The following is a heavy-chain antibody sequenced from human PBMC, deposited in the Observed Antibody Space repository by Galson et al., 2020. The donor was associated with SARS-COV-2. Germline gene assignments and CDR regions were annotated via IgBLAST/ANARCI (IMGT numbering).Heavy chain of an antibody. Sequence: SETLSLTCTVSGGSISSSSYYWGWIRQPPGKGLEWIGSIHYSGSTYYNPSLKSRVTISVDTSKNQFSLKLSSVTAADTAVYYCAREYYYDSSGYYYNWFDPWGQGTLVTVSS. V-gene: IGHV4-39*01. CDR3: AREYYYDSSGYYYNWFDP. CDR1: GGSISSSSYY. J-gene: IGHJ5*02. D-gene: IGHD3-22*01. CDR2: IHYSGST.